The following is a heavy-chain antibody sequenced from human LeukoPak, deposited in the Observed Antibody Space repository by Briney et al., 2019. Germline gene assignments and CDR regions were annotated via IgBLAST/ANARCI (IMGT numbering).Heavy chain of an antibody. CDR3: ARERGRRGYYDSSGYYMESSY. J-gene: IGHJ4*02. V-gene: IGHV3-11*01. Sequence: PGGSLRLSCAASGFTFSDYYMSWIRQAPGKGLEWVSYISSSGSTIYYADSAKGRFTISRDNAKNSLYLQMNSLRAEDTAVYYCARERGRRGYYDSSGYYMESSYWGQGTLVTVSS. CDR1: GFTFSDYY. D-gene: IGHD3-22*01. CDR2: ISSSGSTI.